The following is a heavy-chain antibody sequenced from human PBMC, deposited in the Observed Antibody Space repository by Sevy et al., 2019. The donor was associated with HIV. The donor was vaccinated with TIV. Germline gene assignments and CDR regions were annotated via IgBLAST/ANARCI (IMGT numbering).Heavy chain of an antibody. V-gene: IGHV3-21*01. CDR1: GFTFSSYS. J-gene: IGHJ4*02. Sequence: GGSLRLSCAASGFTFSSYSMNWVRQAPGKGLEWVSSISSSSSYIYYADSVKGRFTISRDNAKNSLYLQMNSLRAEDTAVYYCARDGMVREVINMAYFDYWGQGTLVTVSS. D-gene: IGHD3-10*01. CDR2: ISSSSSYI. CDR3: ARDGMVREVINMAYFDY.